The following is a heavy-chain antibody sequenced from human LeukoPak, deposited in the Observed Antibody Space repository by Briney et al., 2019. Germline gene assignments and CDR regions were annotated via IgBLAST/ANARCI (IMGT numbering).Heavy chain of an antibody. Sequence: GGSLRLSCAASGFIFSTYGMHWVRQAPGKGLEWVAFIRYDGSNKYYADSVKGRFTISRDNSKNTLYLQMNSLRAEDTAVYYCAKEGYQLLYYFDYWGQGTLVTVSS. CDR3: AKEGYQLLYYFDY. D-gene: IGHD2-2*01. CDR2: IRYDGSNK. J-gene: IGHJ4*02. CDR1: GFIFSTYG. V-gene: IGHV3-30*02.